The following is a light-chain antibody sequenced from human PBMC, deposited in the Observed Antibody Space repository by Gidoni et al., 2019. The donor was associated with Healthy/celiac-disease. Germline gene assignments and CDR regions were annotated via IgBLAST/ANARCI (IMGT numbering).Light chain of an antibody. V-gene: IGLV2-11*01. J-gene: IGLJ3*02. CDR1: SSDVGGYNY. CDR3: SSYAGSYTYWV. CDR2: DVS. Sequence: QSALPQPRPVSGSPGQSVTISCTGPSSDVGGYNYVSWYQQHPGKAPKLMIYDVSKRPSGVPDRFSGSKSGNTASLTISGLQAEDEADYYCSSYAGSYTYWVFGRGTKLTVL.